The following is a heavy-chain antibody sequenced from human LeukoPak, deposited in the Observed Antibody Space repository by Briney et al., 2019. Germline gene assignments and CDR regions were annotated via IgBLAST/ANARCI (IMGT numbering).Heavy chain of an antibody. J-gene: IGHJ3*02. D-gene: IGHD3-22*01. Sequence: ASVKVSCKASRGTFSSYAISWVRQAPGQGLEWMGWINPNSGGTNYAQKFQGRVTMTRDTSISTAYMELSRLRSDDTAVYYCARGGYDSSGYYKGNDAFDIWGQGTMVTVSS. CDR3: ARGGYDSSGYYKGNDAFDI. CDR1: RGTFSSYA. V-gene: IGHV1-2*02. CDR2: INPNSGGT.